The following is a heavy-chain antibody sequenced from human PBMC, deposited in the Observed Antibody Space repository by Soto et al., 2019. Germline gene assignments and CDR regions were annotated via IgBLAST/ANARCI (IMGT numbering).Heavy chain of an antibody. CDR3: ARGGTLSDIVLVPAAISLVDYGMDV. CDR2: VNPNSGNT. CDR1: GYTFSSYD. J-gene: IGHJ6*02. V-gene: IGHV1-8*01. D-gene: IGHD2-2*01. Sequence: GASVKVSCKGSGYTFSSYDINWVRQASGQGLGWMGWVNPNSGNTGYAQKFQGRVTMTRDFFIDTVYMELSSLRSEDTAVYYCARGGTLSDIVLVPAAISLVDYGMDVWGQGTTVTVSS.